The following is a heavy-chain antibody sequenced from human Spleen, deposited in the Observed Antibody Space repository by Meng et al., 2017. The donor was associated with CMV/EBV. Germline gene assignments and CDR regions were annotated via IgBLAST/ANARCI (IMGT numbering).Heavy chain of an antibody. CDR1: GGSFSGYY. CDR3: ARGVNYGGNSGRDLAFSFDY. Sequence: GSLRLSCAVYGGSFSGYYWSWIRQPPGKGLEWIGEINHSGSTNYNPSLKSRVTISVDTSKNQFSLKLSSVTAAGTAVYYCARGVNYGGNSGRDLAFSFDYWGQGTLVTVSS. J-gene: IGHJ4*02. V-gene: IGHV4-34*01. D-gene: IGHD4-23*01. CDR2: INHSGST.